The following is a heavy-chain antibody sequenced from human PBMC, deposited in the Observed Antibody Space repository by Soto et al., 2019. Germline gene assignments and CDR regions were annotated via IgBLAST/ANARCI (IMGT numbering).Heavy chain of an antibody. J-gene: IGHJ5*02. CDR1: GGSISSSSYY. CDR2: IYYSGST. Sequence: SETLCLTCTVSGGSISSSSYYGGWIRQPPGKGLEWIGSIYYSGSTYYNPSLKSRVTISVDTSKNQFSLKLNSVTAADTAVYYCARQYCTNGVCYTWPSLGNWFDPWGQGTLVTVSS. CDR3: ARQYCTNGVCYTWPSLGNWFDP. V-gene: IGHV4-39*01. D-gene: IGHD2-8*01.